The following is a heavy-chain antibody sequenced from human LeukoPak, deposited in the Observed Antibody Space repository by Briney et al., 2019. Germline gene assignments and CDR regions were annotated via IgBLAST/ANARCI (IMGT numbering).Heavy chain of an antibody. CDR1: GFTFSSFW. Sequence: GGSLRLSCAASGFTFSSFWMTWVRQAPGKGLEWVANINQDGSEKYYVDSVKGRFTISRDNAKNSVYLQMNSPRAEDTAVYYCARDGGVSGYDSLDYWGQGTLVTVSS. J-gene: IGHJ4*02. V-gene: IGHV3-7*01. D-gene: IGHD5-12*01. CDR3: ARDGGVSGYDSLDY. CDR2: INQDGSEK.